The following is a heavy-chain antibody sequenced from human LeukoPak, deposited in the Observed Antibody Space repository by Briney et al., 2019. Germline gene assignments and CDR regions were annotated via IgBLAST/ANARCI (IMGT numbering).Heavy chain of an antibody. J-gene: IGHJ4*02. CDR1: GGSISGSS. CDR2: MYNSGST. D-gene: IGHD4-17*01. V-gene: IGHV4-59*01. Sequence: SETLSLTCTVSGGSISGSSWSWIRQPPGKGLEWIAYMYNSGSTNYNPSLKSRVTISIDTSNNQFSLKLSSLTAADTAIYYCARGIESYGDYGYWGQGILVTVSS. CDR3: ARGIESYGDYGY.